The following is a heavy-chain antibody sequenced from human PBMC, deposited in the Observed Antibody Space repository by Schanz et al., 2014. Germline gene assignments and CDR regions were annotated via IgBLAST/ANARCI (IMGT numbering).Heavy chain of an antibody. V-gene: IGHV3-23*01. CDR2: ISGSGGST. J-gene: IGHJ4*02. CDR3: VRVSFADPRLYRGMDRDIDY. Sequence: EVQLLESGGGLVQPGGSLRLSCAASGFTFSSYAMSWVRQAPGKGLEWVSAISGSGGSTYYADSVKGRFTISRDNSKNTLYLQMNSLRAEDTAVYYCVRVSFADPRLYRGMDRDIDYWGQGTLVNVSS. D-gene: IGHD5-18*01. CDR1: GFTFSSYA.